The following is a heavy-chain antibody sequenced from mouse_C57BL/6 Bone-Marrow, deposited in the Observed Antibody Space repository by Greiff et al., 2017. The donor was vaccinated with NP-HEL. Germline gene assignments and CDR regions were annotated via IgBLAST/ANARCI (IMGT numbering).Heavy chain of an antibody. Sequence: VQLKESGPGLVAPSQSLSITCTVSGFSLTSYGVHWVRQPPGKGLEWLVVIWSDGSTTYNSALKSRLSISKDNSKSQVFLKMNSLQTDDTAMYYCARHTRLRRDYYAMDYWGQGTSVTVSS. D-gene: IGHD2-4*01. CDR3: ARHTRLRRDYYAMDY. V-gene: IGHV2-6-1*01. CDR1: GFSLTSYG. CDR2: IWSDGST. J-gene: IGHJ4*01.